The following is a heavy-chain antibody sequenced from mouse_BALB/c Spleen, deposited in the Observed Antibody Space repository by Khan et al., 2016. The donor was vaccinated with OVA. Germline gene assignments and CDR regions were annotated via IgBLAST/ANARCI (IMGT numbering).Heavy chain of an antibody. J-gene: IGHJ2*01. CDR1: GFSLTSYG. CDR3: ARLEDI. V-gene: IGHV2-9*02. Sequence: VQLQESGPGLVAPSQSLSITCTVSGFSLTSYGVHWVRQPPGKGLEWLGVIWAGGSTNYNSALKSRLRISKDKSKSQVFLKMHNLQTDDTAMYYCARLEDIWGQGTTLTVSS. D-gene: IGHD1-3*01. CDR2: IWAGGST.